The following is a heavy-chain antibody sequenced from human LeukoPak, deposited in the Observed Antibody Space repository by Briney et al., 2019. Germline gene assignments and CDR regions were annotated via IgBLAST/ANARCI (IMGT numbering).Heavy chain of an antibody. V-gene: IGHV3-9*01. CDR2: ISWNSGSI. CDR3: AKAGGGCSSTSCYTGSSGYYFDY. J-gene: IGHJ4*02. Sequence: GGSLRLSCAASGFTFDNYAMHWVRQAPGKGLEWVSGISWNSGSIGYADSVKSRFTISRDNAKNSLYLQMNSLRAEDTALYYCAKAGGGCSSTSCYTGSSGYYFDYWGQGTLVTVSS. CDR1: GFTFDNYA. D-gene: IGHD2-2*02.